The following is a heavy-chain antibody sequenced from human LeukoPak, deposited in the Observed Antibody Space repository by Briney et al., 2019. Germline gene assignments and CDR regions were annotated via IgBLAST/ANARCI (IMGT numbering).Heavy chain of an antibody. CDR2: IYTSGST. D-gene: IGHD5-24*01. CDR1: GGSISSYY. CDR3: ARVDGYNYYFDY. Sequence: PSETLSLTCTVSGGSISSYYWSWIRQPAGRGLEWIGRIYTSGSTNYNPSLNRLVTMSVDTSKNQFSLKLSSVTAADTAVYYCARVDGYNYYFDYWGQGTLVTVSS. V-gene: IGHV4-4*07. J-gene: IGHJ4*02.